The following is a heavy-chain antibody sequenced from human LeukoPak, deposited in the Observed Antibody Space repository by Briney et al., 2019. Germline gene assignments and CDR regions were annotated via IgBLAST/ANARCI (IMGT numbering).Heavy chain of an antibody. CDR1: GYTFSSFY. Sequence: ASVKVSCKASGYTFSSFYVNWVRQAPGQGLEWMGIINVSGGSTSYAQKFQGRVTMTRDTSTSTVYMELSSLRSEDTAVYYCARGSYGELDYWGQGTLVTVSS. V-gene: IGHV1-46*01. J-gene: IGHJ4*02. CDR2: INVSGGST. CDR3: ARGSYGELDY. D-gene: IGHD5-18*01.